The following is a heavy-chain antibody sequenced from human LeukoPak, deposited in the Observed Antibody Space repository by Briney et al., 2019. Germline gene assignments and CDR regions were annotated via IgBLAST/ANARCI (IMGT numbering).Heavy chain of an antibody. CDR2: ISSSGSTI. Sequence: PGGSLRLSCAASGFTFSDYYMSWIRQAPGKGLEWVSYISSSGSTIYYADSVKGRFTISRDNAKNSLYLQMNSLRAEDTAVYYCARDGYCSSTSCYDRQINDAFDIWGQGTMVTVSS. J-gene: IGHJ3*02. D-gene: IGHD2-2*03. CDR1: GFTFSDYY. V-gene: IGHV3-11*01. CDR3: ARDGYCSSTSCYDRQINDAFDI.